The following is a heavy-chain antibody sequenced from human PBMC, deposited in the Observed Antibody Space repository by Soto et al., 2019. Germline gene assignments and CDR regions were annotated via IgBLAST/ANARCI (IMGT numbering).Heavy chain of an antibody. V-gene: IGHV3-23*01. CDR2: ISAGGHDT. CDR1: ECTFSDHP. J-gene: IGHJ4*02. Sequence: EVQLLESGGGLGQPGTSLRLSCAALECTFSDHPMNWVRQSPGKGLEWVSTISAGGHDTYYTDSVKGRFTISRDNPAYSVYLPMNTLSDDDTGTYYCARGLKWSGNSPLRGFFDFWGQGALVTVSS. CDR3: ARGLKWSGNSPLRGFFDF. D-gene: IGHD2-15*01.